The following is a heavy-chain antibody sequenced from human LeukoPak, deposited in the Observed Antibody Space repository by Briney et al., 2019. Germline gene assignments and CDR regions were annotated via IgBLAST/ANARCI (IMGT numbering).Heavy chain of an antibody. V-gene: IGHV4-4*07. CDR2: IYSSGSI. Sequence: SETLSLTCSVSGGFISGNYWSWIRQPAGKGLEWIGRIYSSGSIDYNPSLKSRLTMSLDKSKNQFSLKLNSVTAADTAVYYCVRDPGSYLDYWGQGTLVTVSS. D-gene: IGHD3-10*01. J-gene: IGHJ4*02. CDR3: VRDPGSYLDY. CDR1: GGFISGNY.